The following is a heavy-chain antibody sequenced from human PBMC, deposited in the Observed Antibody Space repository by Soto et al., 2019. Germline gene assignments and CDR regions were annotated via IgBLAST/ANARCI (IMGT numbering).Heavy chain of an antibody. CDR2: INHSGST. V-gene: IGHV4-34*01. CDR3: ARLRFGMVYAIQWFDP. Sequence: SETLSLTCAVYGGSFSGYYWSWIRQPPGKGLEWIGEINHSGSTNYNPSLKSRVTISVDMSKNQFSLKLSSVTAADTAVYYCARLRFGMVYAIQWFDPWGQGTLVTVSS. CDR1: GGSFSGYY. D-gene: IGHD2-8*01. J-gene: IGHJ5*02.